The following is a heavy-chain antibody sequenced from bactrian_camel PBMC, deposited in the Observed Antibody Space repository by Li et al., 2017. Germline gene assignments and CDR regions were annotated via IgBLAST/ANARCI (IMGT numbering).Heavy chain of an antibody. CDR3: VRAVSEWRYYSDYDGFGY. Sequence: HVQLVESGGGSVQAGGSLRLSCAASLNPDSNYCLGWFRQAPGKEREEVASISTDGIPTYGDSVKGRFTISRDNAENTVSLQMNSPKPEDTAVYYCVRAVSEWRYYSDYDGFGYWGQGTQVTVS. CDR1: LNPDSNYC. D-gene: IGHD4*01. CDR2: ISTDGIP. J-gene: IGHJ6*01. V-gene: IGHV3S53*01.